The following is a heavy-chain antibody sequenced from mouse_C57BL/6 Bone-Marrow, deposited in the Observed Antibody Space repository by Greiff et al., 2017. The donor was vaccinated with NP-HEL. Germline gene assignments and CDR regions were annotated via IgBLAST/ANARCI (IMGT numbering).Heavy chain of an antibody. CDR3: ARLLLLRYWYFDV. V-gene: IGHV5-6*01. D-gene: IGHD1-1*01. J-gene: IGHJ1*03. CDR2: ISSGGSYT. CDR1: GFTFSSYG. Sequence: EVKLMESGGDLVKPGGSLKLSCAASGFTFSSYGMSWVRQTPDKRLEWVATISSGGSYTYYPDSVKGRFTISRDNAKNTLYLQMSSLKSEDTATYYCARLLLLRYWYFDVWGTGTTVTVSS.